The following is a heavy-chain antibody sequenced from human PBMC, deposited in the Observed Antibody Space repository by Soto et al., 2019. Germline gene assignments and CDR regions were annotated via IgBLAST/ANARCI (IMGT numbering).Heavy chain of an antibody. CDR2: MNPNSGNT. CDR3: ARGRGWAVARYY. Sequence: ASVKVSCKASGYTFTSYDINWVRQATGQGLEWMGWMNPNSGNTGYAQKFQGRVTMTRNTSISTAYMELSSLRSEDTAVYYCARGRGWAVARYYWGQGTLVTVSS. D-gene: IGHD6-19*01. J-gene: IGHJ4*02. V-gene: IGHV1-8*01. CDR1: GYTFTSYD.